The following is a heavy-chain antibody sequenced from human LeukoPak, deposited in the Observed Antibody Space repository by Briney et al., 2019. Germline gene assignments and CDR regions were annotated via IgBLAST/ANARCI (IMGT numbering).Heavy chain of an antibody. Sequence: SLRLSCAASGFTFDDYAMHWVRQAPGKGLEWVSGISWNSGSIGYADSVKGRFTISRDNAKNSLYLQMNSLRAEDTALYYCAKDFYYDILTGYSLDYWGQGTLVTISS. J-gene: IGHJ4*02. CDR3: AKDFYYDILTGYSLDY. CDR1: GFTFDDYA. V-gene: IGHV3-9*01. CDR2: ISWNSGSI. D-gene: IGHD3-9*01.